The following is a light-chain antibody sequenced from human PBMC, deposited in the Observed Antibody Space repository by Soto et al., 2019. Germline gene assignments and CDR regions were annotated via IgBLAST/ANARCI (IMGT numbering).Light chain of an antibody. V-gene: IGLV1-40*01. J-gene: IGLJ3*02. CDR1: STNIGAGYA. Sequence: QSVLTQPPSVSGAPGQRVTISCTGNSTNIGAGYAVHWYQLLPLTAPKLLIYHDDNRPSGVSARFSGSKSGTSASLAITGLQADDEAYYYCQSYDSGLSGTWLFGGGTKLTVL. CDR2: HDD. CDR3: QSYDSGLSGTWL.